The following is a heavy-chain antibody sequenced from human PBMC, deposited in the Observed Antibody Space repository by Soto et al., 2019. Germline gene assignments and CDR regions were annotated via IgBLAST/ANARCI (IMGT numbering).Heavy chain of an antibody. D-gene: IGHD4-4*01. CDR1: GYSFTSYW. V-gene: IGHV5-51*01. Sequence: GEPIKNSWKGSGYSFTSYWIGWVRQMPGKGLEWMGIIYPGDSDTRYSPSFQGQVTISADKSISTAYLQWSSLKASDTAMYYCARTSPDYSNYGAYLDYWGQGTLVTVSP. CDR2: IYPGDSDT. CDR3: ARTSPDYSNYGAYLDY. J-gene: IGHJ4*02.